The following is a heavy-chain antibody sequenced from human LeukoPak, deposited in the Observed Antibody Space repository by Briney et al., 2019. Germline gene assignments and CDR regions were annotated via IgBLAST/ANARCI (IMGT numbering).Heavy chain of an antibody. J-gene: IGHJ5*02. V-gene: IGHV7-4-1*02. D-gene: IGHD3-16*02. CDR3: ARSFVIAGDWFDP. Sequence: ASVKVSCKASGYTFTSYAMNWVRQAPGQGLECMGWINTNTGKPTYAQGFTGRFVFSLDTSVSTAYLQISSLKAEDTAVYYCARSFVIAGDWFDPWGQGTLVTVSS. CDR1: GYTFTSYA. CDR2: INTNTGKP.